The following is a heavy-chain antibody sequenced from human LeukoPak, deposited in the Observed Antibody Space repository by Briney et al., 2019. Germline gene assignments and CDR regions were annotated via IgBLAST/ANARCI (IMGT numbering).Heavy chain of an antibody. CDR2: ISWNSGSI. J-gene: IGHJ3*02. CDR3: AKDFYGGKALGAFDI. V-gene: IGHV3-9*01. Sequence: SGGSLRLSCAASGFTFDDYAMHWVRQAPGKGLEWVSGISWNSGSIGYADSVKGRFTISRDNAKNSLYLQMNSLRAEDTALYYCAKDFYGGKALGAFDIWGQGTMVTVSS. D-gene: IGHD4-23*01. CDR1: GFTFDDYA.